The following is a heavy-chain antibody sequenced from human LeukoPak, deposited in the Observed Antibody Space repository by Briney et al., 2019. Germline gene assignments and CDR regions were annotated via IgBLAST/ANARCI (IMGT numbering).Heavy chain of an antibody. CDR1: GITFSDYY. D-gene: IGHD5-18*01. CDR3: ARGRGYSYGRFDY. V-gene: IGHV3-11*04. CDR2: ISSSGNTI. Sequence: KPGGSLRLSCAASGITFSDYYMSWVRQAPGKGLEWVSYISSSGNTIYYADSVKGRFTISRDNAKNSLYLQMNSLRAEDTAVYYCARGRGYSYGRFDYWGQGTLVTVSS. J-gene: IGHJ4*02.